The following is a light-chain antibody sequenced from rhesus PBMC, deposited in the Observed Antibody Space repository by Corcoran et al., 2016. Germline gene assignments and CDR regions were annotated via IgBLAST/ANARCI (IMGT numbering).Light chain of an antibody. CDR2: GDS. Sequence: SYDLTQPRSVSVSPGQTARITCGADNVGREVVTWYQQKAAQAPVLVIYGDSERPSGIPERFSGSKSGNTATLTIRGGEAGDEADYYVQVWDISGDHYIFGTGTRLTVL. J-gene: IGLJ1*01. CDR1: NVGREV. V-gene: IGLV3-44*01. CDR3: QVWDISGDHYI.